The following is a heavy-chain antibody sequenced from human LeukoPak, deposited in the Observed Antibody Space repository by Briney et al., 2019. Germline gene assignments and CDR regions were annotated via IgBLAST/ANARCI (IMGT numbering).Heavy chain of an antibody. D-gene: IGHD4-17*01. J-gene: IGHJ6*03. CDR2: ISSSSSYI. Sequence: PGGSLRLSCAASGFTFSSYSMNWVRQAPGKGLEWVSSISSSSSYIYYADSVKGRFTISRDNAKNSLYLQMNSLRAEDTAVYYCAREGGGTTVSPWYYYYYMDVRGKGTTVTVSS. CDR3: AREGGGTTVSPWYYYYYMDV. V-gene: IGHV3-21*01. CDR1: GFTFSSYS.